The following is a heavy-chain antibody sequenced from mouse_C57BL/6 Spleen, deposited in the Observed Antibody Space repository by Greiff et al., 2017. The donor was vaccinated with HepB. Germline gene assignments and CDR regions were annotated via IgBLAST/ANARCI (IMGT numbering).Heavy chain of an antibody. CDR1: GYTFTDYE. V-gene: IGHV1-15*01. J-gene: IGHJ2*01. CDR3: TEEQGY. Sequence: VQLQESGAELVRPGASVTLSCKASGYTFTDYEMHWVKQTPVHGLEWIGAIDPETGGTAYNQKFKGKAILTADKSSSTAYMELRSLTSEDSAVYYCTEEQGYWGQGTTLTVSS. CDR2: IDPETGGT.